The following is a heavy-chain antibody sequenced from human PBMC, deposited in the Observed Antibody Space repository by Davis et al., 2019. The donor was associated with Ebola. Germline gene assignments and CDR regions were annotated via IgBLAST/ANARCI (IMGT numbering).Heavy chain of an antibody. V-gene: IGHV3-33*04. Sequence: GGSLRLSCAASGFTFSAYTMHWVRQSPGGGLEWLALIMYDGGNQLYADSVRGRFTISSDNSENKVFLQMTSLRPDETAIYYCAKGHPAYFDYWGQGARVTVSS. CDR1: GFTFSAYT. D-gene: IGHD2-21*01. CDR2: IMYDGGNQ. J-gene: IGHJ4*02. CDR3: AKGHPAYFDY.